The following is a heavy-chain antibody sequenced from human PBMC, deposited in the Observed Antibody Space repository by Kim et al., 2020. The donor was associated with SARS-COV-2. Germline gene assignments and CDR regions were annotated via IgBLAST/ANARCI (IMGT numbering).Heavy chain of an antibody. Sequence: GESLQISCKGSGYRFTSYWIGWVRQMPGKGLEWMGIIYPGDSDTRYSPSFQGQVTISADKSISTAYLQWSSLKASDTAMYYCRSSTDWGGGSTTFDIWGQGTMVTVSS. CDR3: RSSTDWGGGSTTFDI. V-gene: IGHV5-51*01. CDR1: GYRFTSYW. CDR2: IYPGDSDT. J-gene: IGHJ3*02. D-gene: IGHD1-26*01.